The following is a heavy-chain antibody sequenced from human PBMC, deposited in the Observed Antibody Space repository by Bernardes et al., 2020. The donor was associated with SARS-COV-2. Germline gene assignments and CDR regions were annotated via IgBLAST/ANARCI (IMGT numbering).Heavy chain of an antibody. CDR1: GFTFSSYG. V-gene: IGHV3-30*18. D-gene: IGHD5-12*01. CDR3: AKQRDGYNSPFDY. J-gene: IGHJ4*02. CDR2: ISYDGSNK. Sequence: GGSLRLSCAASGFTFSSYGMHWVRQAPGKGLEWVAVISYDGSNKYYADSVKGRFTISRDNSKNTLYLQMNSLRAEDTAIYHCAKQRDGYNSPFDYWGQGTLVTVSS.